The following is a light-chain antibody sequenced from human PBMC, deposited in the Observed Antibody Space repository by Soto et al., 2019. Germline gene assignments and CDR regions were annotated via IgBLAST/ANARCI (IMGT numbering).Light chain of an antibody. CDR3: HQYDNWPLTWA. CDR1: QSISTK. J-gene: IGKJ1*01. V-gene: IGKV3-15*01. Sequence: EIVMTQSPATLSVSPGERVTLSCRASQSISTKLAWYQQQLGQAPRLLIYGASTRATAIPARFSGGGSGTEFTLTISSLQSEDFGIYYCHQYDNWPLTWAFGQGTKVDIK. CDR2: GAS.